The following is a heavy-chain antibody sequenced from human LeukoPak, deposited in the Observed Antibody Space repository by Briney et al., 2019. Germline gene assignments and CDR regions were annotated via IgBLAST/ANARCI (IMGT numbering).Heavy chain of an antibody. J-gene: IGHJ4*02. CDR3: ASSTTGTLDY. V-gene: IGHV5-51*01. Sequence: GESLKISCKGCGYIFTSYWIGWVRQMPRKGLEWMGIIYPGDSDTRYSPSFQGQVTISAEKSISTAYLQWSSLKASDTAMYYCASSTTGTLDYWGQGTLVTVSS. CDR2: IYPGDSDT. D-gene: IGHD1-1*01. CDR1: GYIFTSYW.